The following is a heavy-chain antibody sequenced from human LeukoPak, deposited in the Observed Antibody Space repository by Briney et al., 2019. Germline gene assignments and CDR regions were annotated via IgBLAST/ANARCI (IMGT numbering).Heavy chain of an antibody. J-gene: IGHJ6*04. Sequence: GGTLRLSCAASGFTFSSYGMSWVRQAPGKGLEWVPYISSSGSTIYYADSVKGRFTISRDNAKNSLYLQMNSLRAEDTAVYYCAELGITMIGGVWGKGTTVTISS. CDR1: GFTFSSYG. CDR3: AELGITMIGGV. CDR2: ISSSGSTI. V-gene: IGHV3-48*04. D-gene: IGHD3-10*02.